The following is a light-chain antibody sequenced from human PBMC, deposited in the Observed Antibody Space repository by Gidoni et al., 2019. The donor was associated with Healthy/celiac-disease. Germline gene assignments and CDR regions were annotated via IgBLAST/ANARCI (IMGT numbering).Light chain of an antibody. CDR1: SSNIGSNT. V-gene: IGLV1-44*01. Sequence: QSVLTQPPSASGIPGQRVTISCSGSSSNIGSNTVNWYQQLPGTAPKLLIYSNNQRPSGVPDRFSGSKSGTSAYLAISGLQSEDEADYYCAAWDDSLNGPWVFGGGTKLTVL. J-gene: IGLJ3*02. CDR2: SNN. CDR3: AAWDDSLNGPWV.